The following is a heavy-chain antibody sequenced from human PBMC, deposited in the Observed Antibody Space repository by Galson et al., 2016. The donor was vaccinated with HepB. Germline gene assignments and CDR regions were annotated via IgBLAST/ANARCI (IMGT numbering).Heavy chain of an antibody. D-gene: IGHD4-23*01. J-gene: IGHJ5*02. CDR3: AGDSLLYGGKSGLFAWFDP. CDR1: GFAFSSYA. Sequence: SLRLSCAASGFAFSSYAMHWVRQAPGKGLEWVAVISYDGSNKYYADSVKGRFTISRDNSKNTLYLQMNSLRAEDTAVYYCAGDSLLYGGKSGLFAWFDPWGQGTLVTVSS. CDR2: ISYDGSNK. V-gene: IGHV3-30-3*01.